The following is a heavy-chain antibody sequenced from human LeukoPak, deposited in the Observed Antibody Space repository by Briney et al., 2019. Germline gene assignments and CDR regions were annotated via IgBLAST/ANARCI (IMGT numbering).Heavy chain of an antibody. CDR1: GFTVSSYW. D-gene: IGHD4-23*01. CDR2: IYYSGST. J-gene: IGHJ3*01. Sequence: PGGSLRLSCEASGFTVSSYWMSWVRQAPGKGLEWIGYIYYSGSTNYSPSLKSRVTISVDTSKNQFSLKLSSVTAADTAVYYCARGVSYYYGGNEHGAFDFWGQGTMVTVSS. V-gene: IGHV4-59*08. CDR3: ARGVSYYYGGNEHGAFDF.